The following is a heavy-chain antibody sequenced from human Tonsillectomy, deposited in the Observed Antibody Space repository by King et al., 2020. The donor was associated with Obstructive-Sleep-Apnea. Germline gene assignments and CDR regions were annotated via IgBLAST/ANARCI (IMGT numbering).Heavy chain of an antibody. CDR3: AREETTICDY. CDR2: ISSSINYI. V-gene: IGHV3-21*01. CDR1: GFTFSNYR. Sequence: QLVQSGGGLVKPGGSLRLSCVASGFTFSNYRMNWVRQAPGKGLEWVSSISSSINYIYYSDSVKGRFTISRDNAKNSLFLQMSSLRAEDTAVYYCAREETTICDYWGQGTLVTVSS. J-gene: IGHJ4*02. D-gene: IGHD5-12*01.